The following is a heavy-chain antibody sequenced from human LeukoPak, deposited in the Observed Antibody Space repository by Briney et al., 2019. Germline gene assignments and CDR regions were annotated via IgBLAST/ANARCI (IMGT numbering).Heavy chain of an antibody. V-gene: IGHV1-2*02. CDR3: ARDLEAAAALDY. CDR2: IHPNSGAT. D-gene: IGHD6-13*01. Sequence: ASVKVSRKTSGYPFTTWEINWVRQAPGQGLEWMGWIHPNSGATRYAQKFQGRVSMTRDTSVSTAYLDLSGLTSDDTAIYYCARDLEAAAALDYWGQGTLVTVSS. CDR1: GYPFTTWE. J-gene: IGHJ4*02.